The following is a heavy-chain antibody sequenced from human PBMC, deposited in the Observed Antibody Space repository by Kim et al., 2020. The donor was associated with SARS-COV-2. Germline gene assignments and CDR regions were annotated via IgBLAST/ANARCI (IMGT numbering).Heavy chain of an antibody. CDR2: IIPIFGTA. V-gene: IGHV1-69*13. Sequence: SVKVSCKASGGTFSSYAISWVRQAPGQGLEWMGGIIPIFGTANYAQKFQGRVTITADESTSTAYMELSSLRSEDTAVYYCARFVDWNDGGGGNYYYYGMDVWGQGTTVTVSS. CDR1: GGTFSSYA. CDR3: ARFVDWNDGGGGNYYYYGMDV. D-gene: IGHD1-1*01. J-gene: IGHJ6*02.